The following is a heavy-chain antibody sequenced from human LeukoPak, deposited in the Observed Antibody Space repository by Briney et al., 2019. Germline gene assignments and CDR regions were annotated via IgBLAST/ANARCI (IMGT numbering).Heavy chain of an antibody. D-gene: IGHD5-18*01. CDR2: INPNSGGT. V-gene: IGHV1-2*02. Sequence: ASVKVSCKASGYTFTGYYMHWVRQAPGQGLEWMGWINPNSGGTNYAQKFQGRVTMTRDTSISTAYMELSRLRSDDTAVYYCARDRWIQLRYYFDYWGQGTLSPSPQ. J-gene: IGHJ4*02. CDR1: GYTFTGYY. CDR3: ARDRWIQLRYYFDY.